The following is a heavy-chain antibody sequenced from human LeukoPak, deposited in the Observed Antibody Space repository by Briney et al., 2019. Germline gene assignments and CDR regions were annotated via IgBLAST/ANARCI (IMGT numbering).Heavy chain of an antibody. J-gene: IGHJ5*02. V-gene: IGHV4-39*07. CDR3: ASNDAGIAAAGIHNWFDP. Sequence: PGGSRRLSCAASGFTFSSYEMNWVRQAPGKGLEWIGSIYYSGSTYYNPSLKSRVTISVDTSKNQFSLKLSSVTAADTAVYYCASNDAGIAAAGIHNWFDPWGQGTLVTVSS. CDR1: GFTFSSYE. CDR2: IYYSGST. D-gene: IGHD6-13*01.